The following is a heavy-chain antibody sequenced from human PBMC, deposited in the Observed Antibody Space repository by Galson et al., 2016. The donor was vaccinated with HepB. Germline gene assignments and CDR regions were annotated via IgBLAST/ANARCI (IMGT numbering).Heavy chain of an antibody. Sequence: SLRLSCAASGFTFTNYGMHWVRQAPGKGLEWVALMSYDGSNQYYADSVKGRFTISRDNSKNTLYLQTNSLRVEDTAVYYCAKDRYRGIMGSFDFWGQGTMLIVSS. J-gene: IGHJ3*01. CDR3: AKDRYRGIMGSFDF. CDR1: GFTFTNYG. D-gene: IGHD3-10*01. V-gene: IGHV3-30*18. CDR2: MSYDGSNQ.